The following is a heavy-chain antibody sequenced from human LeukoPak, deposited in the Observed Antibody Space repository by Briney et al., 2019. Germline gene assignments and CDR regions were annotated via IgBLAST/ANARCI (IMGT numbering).Heavy chain of an antibody. CDR3: AKDSANLLTGSLNYAFDI. D-gene: IGHD3-9*01. CDR1: GFTFSSYG. Sequence: PGGSLRLSCAASGFTFSSYGMRWVRQAPGKGLEWVAVISYDGSNKYYADSVKGRFTISRDNSKNTLYLQMNSLRAEDTALYYCAKDSANLLTGSLNYAFDIWGQGTVVTVSS. CDR2: ISYDGSNK. V-gene: IGHV3-30*18. J-gene: IGHJ3*02.